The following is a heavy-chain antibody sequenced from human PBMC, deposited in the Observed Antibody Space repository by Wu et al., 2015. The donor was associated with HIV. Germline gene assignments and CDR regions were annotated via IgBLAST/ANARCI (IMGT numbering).Heavy chain of an antibody. V-gene: IGHV1-18*04. Sequence: QVQLLQSGDEVRESGASVKLSCKASGDTSNTYTLAWVRQAPGQGLEWMGWISTYNSNTKSSAQKFHDRVRMTTDTSTTTVYMELMNLKFDDSAMYFCATWKVVGDSLRLDYWGQGNPGHRLL. CDR2: ISTYNSNT. CDR1: GDTSNTYT. D-gene: IGHD2-15*01. J-gene: IGHJ4*02. CDR3: ATWKVVGDSLRLDY.